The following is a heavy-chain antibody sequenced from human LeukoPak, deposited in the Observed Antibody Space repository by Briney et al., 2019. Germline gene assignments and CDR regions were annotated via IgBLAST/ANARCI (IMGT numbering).Heavy chain of an antibody. CDR1: GNYW. Sequence: GGSLRLSCAASGNYWMHWVRQAPGKGLVWVSHVNSDGSWTSYADSVKGRFTISRDSSKNTLFLQMNSLRSEDTAVYYCAKFFPPSGGSSGWNWALDHWGQGTLVTVSS. V-gene: IGHV3-74*01. CDR3: AKFFPPSGGSSGWNWALDH. CDR2: VNSDGSWT. J-gene: IGHJ5*02. D-gene: IGHD6-25*01.